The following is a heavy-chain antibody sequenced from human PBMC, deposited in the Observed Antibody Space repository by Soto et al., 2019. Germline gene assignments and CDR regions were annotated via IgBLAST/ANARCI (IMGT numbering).Heavy chain of an antibody. V-gene: IGHV1-69*13. CDR3: ARGAAHTMVRGTNYYYGMDV. D-gene: IGHD3-10*01. J-gene: IGHJ6*02. CDR2: IIPIFGTA. Sequence: WASVKVSCKASGGTFSSYAISWVRQAPGQGLEWMGGIIPIFGTANYAQKFQGRVTITADESTSTAYMELSSLRSEDTAVYYCARGAAHTMVRGTNYYYGMDVWGQGTTVTVSS. CDR1: GGTFSSYA.